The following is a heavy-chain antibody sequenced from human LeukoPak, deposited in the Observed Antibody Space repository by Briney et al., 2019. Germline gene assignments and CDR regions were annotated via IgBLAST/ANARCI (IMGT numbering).Heavy chain of an antibody. Sequence: GASVKVSCKASGYTFTSYYMHWVRQAPGQGLEWMGWINANNGNTNYAQNLQGRVTMTRDTSTSTAYMDLRSLRSDDTAVYYCARGPIAAAGDYWGQGTLVTVSS. CDR3: ARGPIAAAGDY. CDR1: GYTFTSYY. J-gene: IGHJ4*02. CDR2: INANNGNT. D-gene: IGHD6-13*01. V-gene: IGHV1-18*04.